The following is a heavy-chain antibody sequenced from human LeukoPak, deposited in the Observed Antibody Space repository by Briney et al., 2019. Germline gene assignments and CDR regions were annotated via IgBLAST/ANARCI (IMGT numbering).Heavy chain of an antibody. J-gene: IGHJ4*02. V-gene: IGHV3-23*01. CDR2: ISGSGGST. D-gene: IGHD6-19*01. CDR1: GFTFSSYG. Sequence: PGGSLRLPCAASGFTFSSYGMHWVRQAPGKGLEWVSAISGSGGSTYYADSVKGRFTISRDNSKNTLYLQMNSLRAEDTAVYYCAKDRYSSGWYPDYWGQGTLVTVSS. CDR3: AKDRYSSGWYPDY.